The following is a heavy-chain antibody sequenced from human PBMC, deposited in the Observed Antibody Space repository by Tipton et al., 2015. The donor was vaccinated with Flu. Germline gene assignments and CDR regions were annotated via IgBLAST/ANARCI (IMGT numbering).Heavy chain of an antibody. CDR2: IYYSGSI. Sequence: TLSLTCTVSGGSISSHYWSWIRQPPGKGLEWIGYIYYSGSISYNPSLTSRVTVSADTSKKQFSLKLTSVTAADTAVYYCARGHTAMVGSLYYYGMDVWGQGTTVTVSS. D-gene: IGHD5-18*01. J-gene: IGHJ6*02. CDR1: GGSISSHY. CDR3: ARGHTAMVGSLYYYGMDV. V-gene: IGHV4-59*11.